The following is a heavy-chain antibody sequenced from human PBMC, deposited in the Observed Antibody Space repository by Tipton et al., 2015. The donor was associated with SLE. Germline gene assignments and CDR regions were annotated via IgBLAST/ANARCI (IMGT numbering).Heavy chain of an antibody. J-gene: IGHJ4*02. Sequence: LRLSCAASGFTFSSYSMNWVRQAPGKGLEWIGSMYYNGNRYYNPSLKSRVTMSLDTSKNQFSLKLSSVTSDDTAVYYCARSGLFWGQGTLVTVSS. D-gene: IGHD3-3*01. CDR3: ARSGLF. CDR2: MYYNGNR. CDR1: GFTFSSYS. V-gene: IGHV4-59*04.